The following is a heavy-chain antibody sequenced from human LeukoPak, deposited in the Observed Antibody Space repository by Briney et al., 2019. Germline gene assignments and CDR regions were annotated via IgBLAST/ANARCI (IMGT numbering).Heavy chain of an antibody. CDR3: ARARRDEFDV. J-gene: IGHJ4*02. D-gene: IGHD5-24*01. CDR2: VNYNAGT. CDR1: GFPFSSYA. V-gene: IGHV4-34*01. Sequence: GSLRLSCVVSGFPFSSYAMSWVRQAPGKGLEWIGEVNYNAGTNYNPSLKSRVAISMDTPKSQFSLKLTAVTAADTSMYYCARARRDEFDVWGQGTLVTVSA.